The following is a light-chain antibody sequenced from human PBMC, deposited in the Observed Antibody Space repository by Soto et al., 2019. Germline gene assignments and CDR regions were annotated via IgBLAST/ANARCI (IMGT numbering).Light chain of an antibody. Sequence: DIVLTQSPATLSLSPGERATLSCRASQSVSSSYLAWYQQKPGQAPRLLISDASNRATGIPARFSGSGSGTDFTLTISSLEPADFAVYYCQQRSNWPLTFGGGTKVDIK. CDR3: QQRSNWPLT. CDR2: DAS. J-gene: IGKJ4*01. CDR1: QSVSSSY. V-gene: IGKV3-11*01.